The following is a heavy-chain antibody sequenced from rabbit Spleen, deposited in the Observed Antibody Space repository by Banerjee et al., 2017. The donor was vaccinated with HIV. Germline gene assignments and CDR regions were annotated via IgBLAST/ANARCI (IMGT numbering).Heavy chain of an antibody. CDR1: GFSFSSSYD. D-gene: IGHD4-2*01. V-gene: IGHV1S40*01. J-gene: IGHJ4*01. CDR2: IYTGNVKT. CDR3: ARDAAGREDFNL. Sequence: LMEYGGDLVKPGASLTLTCTASGFSFSSSYDMCWVRQAPGKGLEWIGFIYTGNVKTYYASWAKGRFTISKTSSTTVALRMTSLTAADTATYFCARDAAGREDFNLWGPGTLVTVS.